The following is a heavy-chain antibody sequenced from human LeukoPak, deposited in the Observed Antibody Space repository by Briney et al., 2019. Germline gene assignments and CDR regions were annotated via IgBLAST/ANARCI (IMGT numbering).Heavy chain of an antibody. CDR1: GGSFSRYY. CDR2: INHSGST. D-gene: IGHD5-18*01. V-gene: IGHV4-34*01. J-gene: IGHJ4*02. CDR3: ARARGYSYGYGIFDY. Sequence: SETLSLTCAVYGGSFSRYYWTWIRQPPGKGLEWIGEINHSGSTNYNPSLKSRVTISVDTSKNQFSLKLSSVTAADTAVYYCARARGYSYGYGIFDYWGQGTLVTVSS.